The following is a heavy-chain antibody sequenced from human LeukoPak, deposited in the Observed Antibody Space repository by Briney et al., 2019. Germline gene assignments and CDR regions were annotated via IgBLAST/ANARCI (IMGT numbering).Heavy chain of an antibody. CDR1: GFTFSSSG. V-gene: IGHV3-33*01. CDR3: ARDSLDDDYYDSRPLDH. Sequence: GGSLRLSCAASGFTFSSSGMHWVRQAPGKGLEWVALIWYDGSNEYYADSVKGRFTISRDNSKNTLYLQMNSLRVDDTAVYSCARDSLDDDYYDSRPLDHWGQGTLVSVSS. D-gene: IGHD3-22*01. J-gene: IGHJ4*02. CDR2: IWYDGSNE.